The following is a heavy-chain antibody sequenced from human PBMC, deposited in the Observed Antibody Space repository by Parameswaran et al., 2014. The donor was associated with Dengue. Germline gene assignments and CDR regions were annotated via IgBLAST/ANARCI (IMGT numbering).Heavy chain of an antibody. D-gene: IGHD3-9*01. J-gene: IGHJ4*02. CDR3: ARGSGYDILTGYYSY. CDR2: IIPIFGTA. Sequence: SWVRQAPGQGLEWMGGIIPIFGTANYAQKFQGRVTITADESTSTAYMELSSLRSEDTAVYYCARGSGYDILTGYYSYWGQGTLVTVSS. V-gene: IGHV1-69*01.